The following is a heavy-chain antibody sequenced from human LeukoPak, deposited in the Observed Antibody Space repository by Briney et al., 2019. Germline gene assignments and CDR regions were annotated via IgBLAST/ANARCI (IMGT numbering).Heavy chain of an antibody. CDR3: ARAPREYFDY. V-gene: IGHV4-39*07. J-gene: IGHJ4*02. D-gene: IGHD1-26*01. CDR2: IYYSRST. Sequence: SETLSLTCTVSGGSISSSSYYWGWIRQPPGKGLEWIGSIYYSRSTYYNPSLKSRVTISVDTSKNQFSLKLSSVTAADTAVYYCARAPREYFDYWGQGTLVTVSS. CDR1: GGSISSSSYY.